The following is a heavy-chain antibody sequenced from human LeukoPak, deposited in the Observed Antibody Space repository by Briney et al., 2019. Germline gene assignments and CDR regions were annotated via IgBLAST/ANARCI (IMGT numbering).Heavy chain of an antibody. Sequence: KPSETLSLTCAVYGGSFSGYYWSWIRQPPGKGLEWIGEINHSGSTNYNPSLKSRVTISVDTSKNQSSLKLSSVTAADTAVYYCARLSVGDYDYWGQGTLVTVSS. V-gene: IGHV4-34*01. D-gene: IGHD4-17*01. CDR3: ARLSVGDYDY. CDR1: GGSFSGYY. J-gene: IGHJ4*02. CDR2: INHSGST.